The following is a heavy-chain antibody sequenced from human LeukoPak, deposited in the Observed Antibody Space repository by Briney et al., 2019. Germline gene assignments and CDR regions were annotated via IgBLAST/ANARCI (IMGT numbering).Heavy chain of an antibody. CDR2: ISSSSYI. Sequence: GGSLRLSCAASGFIFSAYYMTWIRQAPGKGLEWVSSISSSSYIYYADSVKGRFTISRDNAKNSLYLQMNSLRAEDTAVYYCAAPGIAVAGFDYWGQGTLVTVSS. J-gene: IGHJ4*02. CDR3: AAPGIAVAGFDY. D-gene: IGHD6-19*01. V-gene: IGHV3-69-1*01. CDR1: GFIFSAYY.